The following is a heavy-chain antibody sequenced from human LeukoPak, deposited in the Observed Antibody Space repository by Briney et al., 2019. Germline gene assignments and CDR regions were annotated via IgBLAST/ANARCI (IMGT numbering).Heavy chain of an antibody. J-gene: IGHJ6*03. CDR2: INPNSGGT. V-gene: IGHV1-2*02. Sequence: ASVKVSCKASGYTFTSYAMNWVRQAPGQGLEWMGWINPNSGGTNYAQKFQGRVTMTRDTSISTAYMELSRLRSDDTAVYYCARDIVAGGYYYYYMDVWGKGTTVTVSS. D-gene: IGHD6-19*01. CDR3: ARDIVAGGYYYYYMDV. CDR1: GYTFTSYA.